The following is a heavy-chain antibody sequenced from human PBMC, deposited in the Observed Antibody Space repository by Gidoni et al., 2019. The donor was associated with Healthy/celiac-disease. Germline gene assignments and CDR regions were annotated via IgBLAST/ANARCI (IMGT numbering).Heavy chain of an antibody. V-gene: IGHV3-21*01. Sequence: EVQLVESGGGLVKPGRSLRLSCAASGFTFSSYSMNWVRQAPGKGLEWVSSISSSSSYIYYADSVKGRFTISRDNAKNSLYLQMNSLRAEDTAVYYCARDDNGSYYYYYYGMDVWGQGTTVTVSS. CDR3: ARDDNGSYYYYYYGMDV. CDR2: ISSSSSYI. CDR1: GFTFSSYS. J-gene: IGHJ6*02. D-gene: IGHD1-26*01.